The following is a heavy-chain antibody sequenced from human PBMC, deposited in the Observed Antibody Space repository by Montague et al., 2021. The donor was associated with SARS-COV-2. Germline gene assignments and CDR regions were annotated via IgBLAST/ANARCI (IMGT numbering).Heavy chain of an antibody. CDR2: IDWDDDK. D-gene: IGHD3-10*01. Sequence: PALVKPTQTLTLTCTFSGFSLSTSGLCVSWIRQPPGKALEWLALIDWDDDKYYSTSLKTRLTISKDTSKNQVVLTMTNMDPVDTATYYCARIREGPYGSEPDYYYYYGMDVWGQGTTVTVSS. CDR1: GFSLSTSGLC. CDR3: ARIREGPYGSEPDYYYYYGMDV. J-gene: IGHJ6*02. V-gene: IGHV2-70*01.